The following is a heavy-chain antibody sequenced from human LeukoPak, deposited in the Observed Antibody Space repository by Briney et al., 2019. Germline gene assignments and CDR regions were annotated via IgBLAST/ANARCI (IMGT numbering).Heavy chain of an antibody. D-gene: IGHD3-10*01. CDR3: AIGESIRYYFDY. J-gene: IGHJ4*02. CDR2: IIPIFGTA. V-gene: IGHV1-69*05. Sequence: SVKVSCKASGGTFSGYAISWVRQAPGQGLEWMGGIIPIFGTANCAQKFQGRVTITTDESTSTAYMELSSLRSEDTAVYYCAIGESIRYYFDYWGQGTLVTVSS. CDR1: GGTFSGYA.